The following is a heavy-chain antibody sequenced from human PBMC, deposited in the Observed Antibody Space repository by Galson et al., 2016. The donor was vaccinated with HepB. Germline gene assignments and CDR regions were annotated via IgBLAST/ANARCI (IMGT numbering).Heavy chain of an antibody. CDR3: ARDLGYNYGSSSDY. CDR1: GFTFDDYA. J-gene: IGHJ4*02. D-gene: IGHD5-18*01. Sequence: SLRLSCAASGFTFDDYAMSWVRQAPGKGLEWVSNINWDGGSTGYADSVKGRFTISRDNAKNSLYLQMNSLRAEDTAFYYCARDLGYNYGSSSDYWGQGTLVTVSS. V-gene: IGHV3-20*04. CDR2: INWDGGST.